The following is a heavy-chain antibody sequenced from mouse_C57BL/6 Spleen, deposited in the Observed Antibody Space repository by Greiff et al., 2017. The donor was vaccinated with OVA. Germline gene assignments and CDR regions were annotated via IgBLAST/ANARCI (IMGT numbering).Heavy chain of an antibody. CDR1: GISFTTGNYR. V-gene: IGHV3-5*01. CDR2: LYYSGPI. J-gene: IGHJ2*01. CDR3: ARLDGKEYYLVY. Sequence: EVQRVESGPGLVKPSQTVFLTCTVTGISFTTGNYRWSWIRPFPGNKLKWIGYLYYSGPITYNPSLTSRTTITRDTPKNQFFLEMNSLTAEDTATYYWARLDGKEYYLVYWGQGTTLTVSS.